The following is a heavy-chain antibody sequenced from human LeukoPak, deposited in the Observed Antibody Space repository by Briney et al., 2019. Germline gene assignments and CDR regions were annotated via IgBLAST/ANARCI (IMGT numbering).Heavy chain of an antibody. CDR1: GFTFSSYA. CDR3: ARDLHSYTD. J-gene: IGHJ6*04. V-gene: IGHV3-66*01. Sequence: PGGSLRLSCAASGFTFSSYAMSRVRQAPGKGLEWVSVIYSGGSTYYADSVKGRFTISRDNSKNTLYLQMNSLRAEDTAVYYCARDLHSYTDWGKGTTVTISS. CDR2: IYSGGST. D-gene: IGHD3-16*02.